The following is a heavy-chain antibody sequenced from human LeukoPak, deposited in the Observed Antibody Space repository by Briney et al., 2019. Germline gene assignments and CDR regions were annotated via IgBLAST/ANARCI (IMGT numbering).Heavy chain of an antibody. V-gene: IGHV1-69*01. Sequence: SMKVSCKSSGGTFKTYSISWVRQAPGQGLEWMGDIVPMFGIANYAQRFQGRVTMTADASTNTAYLELSSLTFEDTAVYYCARVQWELRGVGSYFDYWGQGTLVTVSS. CDR3: ARVQWELRGVGSYFDY. CDR1: GGTFKTYS. D-gene: IGHD1-26*01. CDR2: IVPMFGIA. J-gene: IGHJ4*02.